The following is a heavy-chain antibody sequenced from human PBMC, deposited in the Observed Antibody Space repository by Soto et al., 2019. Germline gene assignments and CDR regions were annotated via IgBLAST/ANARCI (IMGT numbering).Heavy chain of an antibody. V-gene: IGHV4-30-2*01. J-gene: IGHJ4*02. CDR2: IYHSGST. CDR3: ARVEAAKFFAH. CDR1: GGYISSGGCY. D-gene: IGHD2-15*01. Sequence: PTKALSLTCNVPGGYISSGGCYWSWLRQPPGKGLEWIGYIYHSGSTYYNPSLKSRVTISVDRSKNQFSLKLSSVTAADTAVYFCARVEAAKFFAHWGQGTLVT.